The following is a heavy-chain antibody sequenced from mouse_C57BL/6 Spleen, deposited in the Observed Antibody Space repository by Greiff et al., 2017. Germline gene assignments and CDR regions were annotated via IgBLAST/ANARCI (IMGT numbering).Heavy chain of an antibody. D-gene: IGHD3-3*01. CDR1: GYTFTDYY. V-gene: IGHV1-19*01. J-gene: IGHJ2*01. CDR2: INPYNGGT. CDR3: ARTGTGCFDY. Sequence: EVPLQQSGPVLVKPGASVKMSCKASGYTFTDYYLNWVKQSHGKSLEWIGVINPYNGGTSYNQKFKGKATLTVDQSSRTAYMELKSLTSEDSAVYYCARTGTGCFDYWGQGTTLTVSS.